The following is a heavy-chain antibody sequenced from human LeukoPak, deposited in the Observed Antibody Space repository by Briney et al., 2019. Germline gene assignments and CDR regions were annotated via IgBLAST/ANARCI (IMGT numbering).Heavy chain of an antibody. V-gene: IGHV1-2*02. D-gene: IGHD3-10*01. Sequence: ASVKVSCKASGYTFTNYGISWVRQAPGQGLEWMGWINPNSGGTNYAQKFQGRVTMTRDTSISTAYMELSRLRSDDTAVYYCARWRFGELAHYYYYGMDVWGQGTTVTVSS. J-gene: IGHJ6*02. CDR1: GYTFTNYG. CDR3: ARWRFGELAHYYYYGMDV. CDR2: INPNSGGT.